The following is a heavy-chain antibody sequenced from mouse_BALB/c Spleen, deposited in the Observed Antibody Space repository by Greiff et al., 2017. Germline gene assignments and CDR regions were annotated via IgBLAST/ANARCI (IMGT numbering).Heavy chain of an antibody. CDR1: GFTFTDYY. Sequence: EVQRVESGGGLVQPGGSLRLSCATSGFTFTDYYMSWVRQPPGKALEWLGFIRNKANGYTTEYSASVKGRFTISRDNSQSILYLQMNTLRAEDSATYYCARDGGNPGFAYWGQGTLVTVSA. V-gene: IGHV7-3*02. CDR2: IRNKANGYTT. J-gene: IGHJ3*01. D-gene: IGHD2-1*01. CDR3: ARDGGNPGFAY.